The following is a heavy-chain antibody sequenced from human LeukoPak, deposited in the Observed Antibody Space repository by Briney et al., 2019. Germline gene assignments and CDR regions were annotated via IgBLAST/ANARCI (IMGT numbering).Heavy chain of an antibody. D-gene: IGHD3/OR15-3a*01. CDR1: GYTLTELS. CDR2: FDPEDGET. J-gene: IGHJ1*01. V-gene: IGHV1-24*01. Sequence: ASVKVSCKVSGYTLTELSMHWVRQAPGKGLEWMGGFDPEDGETIYAQKFQGRVTMTEDTSTDTAYMELSSLRSEDTAVYYCARGGLVYDFLTGYYAPGLEYFHHWGQGSLVIVSS. CDR3: ARGGLVYDFLTGYYAPGLEYFHH.